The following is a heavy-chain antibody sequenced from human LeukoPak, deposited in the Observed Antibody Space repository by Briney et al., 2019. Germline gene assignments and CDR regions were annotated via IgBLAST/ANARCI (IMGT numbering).Heavy chain of an antibody. J-gene: IGHJ4*02. CDR1: GGSISSYY. CDR3: AGGDSSSWYRYFDY. Sequence: SETLSLTFTVSGGSISSYYWSWIRQPPGKGLEWIGYIYYSGSTNYTPSLKSRVTISVDTSKNQFSLKLSSVTAADTAVYYCAGGDSSSWYRYFDYWGQGTLVTVSS. D-gene: IGHD6-13*01. V-gene: IGHV4-59*01. CDR2: IYYSGST.